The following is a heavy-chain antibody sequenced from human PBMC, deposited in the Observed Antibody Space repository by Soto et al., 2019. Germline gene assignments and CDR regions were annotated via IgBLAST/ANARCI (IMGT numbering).Heavy chain of an antibody. CDR1: GFTFDDYT. Sequence: AGSTKLACAASGFTFDDYTMHWVRQAPGKGLEWVSLISWDGGSTYYADSVKGRFTISRDNAKNSLYLQMNSLRAEDTALYYCAKDMMHDFWSGPTYYYGMDVWGQGTTVTVSS. CDR2: ISWDGGST. V-gene: IGHV3-43*01. D-gene: IGHD3-3*01. J-gene: IGHJ6*02. CDR3: AKDMMHDFWSGPTYYYGMDV.